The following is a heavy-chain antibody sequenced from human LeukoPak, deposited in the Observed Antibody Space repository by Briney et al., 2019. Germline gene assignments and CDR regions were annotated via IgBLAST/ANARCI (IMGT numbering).Heavy chain of an antibody. D-gene: IGHD2-2*01. CDR2: ISTSGSPI. CDR3: ARKYCSSTSCLFDY. CDR1: GFTFSSYE. V-gene: IGHV3-48*03. J-gene: IGHJ4*02. Sequence: GGSLRLSCAASGFTFSSYEMNWVRQAPGKGLEWVSYISTSGSPIYYADSVKGRFTISRDNARNSLYLQMNSLRAEDTAVYYCARKYCSSTSCLFDYWGQGTLVTVSS.